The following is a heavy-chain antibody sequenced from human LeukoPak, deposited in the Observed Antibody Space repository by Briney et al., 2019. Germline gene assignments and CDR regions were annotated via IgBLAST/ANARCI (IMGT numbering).Heavy chain of an antibody. J-gene: IGHJ3*02. Sequence: PGGSLRLSCAASGFTVSRNYMNWVRQAPGKGLECVSLLSSTGNTSYADSVKGRFTISRHDSKNTLYLQVNSLRPEDTAMYYCARWRPIDAFDIWGQGTMVIVSS. D-gene: IGHD3-3*01. CDR2: LSSTGNT. CDR1: GFTVSRNY. CDR3: ARWRPIDAFDI. V-gene: IGHV3-53*04.